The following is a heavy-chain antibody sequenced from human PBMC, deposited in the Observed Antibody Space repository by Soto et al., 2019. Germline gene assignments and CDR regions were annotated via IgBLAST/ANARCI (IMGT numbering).Heavy chain of an antibody. V-gene: IGHV1-69*06. CDR1: GGTFSSYP. Sequence: SVKVSCKASGGTFSSYPISWVRQAPGQGLPWMGGIIPIFGTANYAQKIQGRVTITADKSTRTAYMELSSLRSEDTAVYYCASPYYGSGSYVGVYYYGMEVWGQGTTVTVSS. J-gene: IGHJ6*02. CDR3: ASPYYGSGSYVGVYYYGMEV. CDR2: IIPIFGTA. D-gene: IGHD3-10*01.